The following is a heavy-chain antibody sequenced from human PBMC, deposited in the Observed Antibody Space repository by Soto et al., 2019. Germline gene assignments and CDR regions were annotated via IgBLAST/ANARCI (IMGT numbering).Heavy chain of an antibody. CDR2: INANSGGT. CDR1: GYAFTGYY. Sequence: QVQLVQSGAEVKKPGASVEVSCKASGYAFTGYYIHWVRQAPGQGLEWMGWINANSGGTNYAQKCEERVTMTSDTSITTAYMELQRLKSDDTAVYYCARDSSSWFNGDMDVWGQGTTVTVSS. D-gene: IGHD3-22*01. V-gene: IGHV1-2*02. CDR3: ARDSSSWFNGDMDV. J-gene: IGHJ6*02.